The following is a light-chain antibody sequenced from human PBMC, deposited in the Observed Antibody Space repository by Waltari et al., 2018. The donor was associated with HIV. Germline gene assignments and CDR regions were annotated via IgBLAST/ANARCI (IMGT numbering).Light chain of an antibody. CDR3: QAWDDSTAV. CDR2: QDG. CDR1: KLDKKY. J-gene: IGLJ2*01. Sequence: SYELTQPPSVSVSPGQTASITCSGVKLDKKYISWYQQRPGQSPIMVIYQDGERPSGIPERFSGSNSANTATLTISGTQAMDEADYYCQAWDDSTAVFGGGTKLTVL. V-gene: IGLV3-1*01.